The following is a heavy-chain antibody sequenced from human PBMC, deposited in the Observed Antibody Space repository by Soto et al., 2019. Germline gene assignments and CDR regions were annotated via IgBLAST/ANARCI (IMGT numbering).Heavy chain of an antibody. Sequence: GGSLRLSCAASGFTFSDYYMSWIRQAPGKGLEWVSYISSSGSTIYYADSVKGRFTISRDNAKNSLYLQMNSLRAEDTAVYYCARDGAPHYYDSSAVFTPTDYWGQGTLVTVSS. CDR1: GFTFSDYY. V-gene: IGHV3-11*01. J-gene: IGHJ4*02. CDR2: ISSSGSTI. CDR3: ARDGAPHYYDSSAVFTPTDY. D-gene: IGHD3-22*01.